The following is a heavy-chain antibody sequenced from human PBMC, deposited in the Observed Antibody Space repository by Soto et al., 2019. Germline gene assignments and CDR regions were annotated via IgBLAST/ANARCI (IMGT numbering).Heavy chain of an antibody. CDR2: IKQDGSEK. CDR3: ARAKVQQQLGYYYYYMDV. D-gene: IGHD6-13*01. V-gene: IGHV3-7*01. CDR1: GFTFSSYW. Sequence: GGSLRLSCAASGFTFSSYWMSWVRQAPGKGLEWVANIKQDGSEKYYVDSVKGRFTISRDNAKNSLYLQMNSLRAEDTAVYYSARAKVQQQLGYYYYYMDVWGKGTTVTVSS. J-gene: IGHJ6*03.